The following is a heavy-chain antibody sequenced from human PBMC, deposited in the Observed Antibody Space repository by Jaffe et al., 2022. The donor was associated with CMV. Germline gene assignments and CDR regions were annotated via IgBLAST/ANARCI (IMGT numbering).Heavy chain of an antibody. Sequence: EVQLVESGGGLVKPGGSLRLSCAASGFTFSSYSMNWVRQAPGKGLEWVSSISSSSSYIYYADSVKGRFTISRDNAKNSLYLQMNSLRAEDTAVYYCASARAYSYYYMDVWGKGTTVTVSS. CDR2: ISSSSSYI. D-gene: IGHD4-4*01. CDR3: ASARAYSYYYMDV. J-gene: IGHJ6*03. V-gene: IGHV3-21*01. CDR1: GFTFSSYS.